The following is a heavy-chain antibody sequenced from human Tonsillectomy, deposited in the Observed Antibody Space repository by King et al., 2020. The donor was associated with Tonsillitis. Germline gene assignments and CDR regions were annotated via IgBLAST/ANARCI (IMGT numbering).Heavy chain of an antibody. D-gene: IGHD3-16*02. CDR3: ASENARTYDYVWGIYRYAAYPNFDY. CDR2: IKQDGSEK. J-gene: IGHJ4*02. Sequence: VQLVESGGGLVQPGGSLRLSCAASGFTFSSYWMSWVRQAPGKGLEWVANIKQDGSEKYYVDSVKGRFTISRDNAKNSLYLQMNSLRAEDTAVYYCASENARTYDYVWGIYRYAAYPNFDYWGQGTLVTVSS. V-gene: IGHV3-7*01. CDR1: GFTFSSYW.